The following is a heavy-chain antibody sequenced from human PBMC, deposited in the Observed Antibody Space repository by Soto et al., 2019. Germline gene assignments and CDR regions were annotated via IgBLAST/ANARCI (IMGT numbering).Heavy chain of an antibody. CDR1: GFTFSTYW. V-gene: IGHV3-7*05. D-gene: IGHD3-16*01. Sequence: EVQLVESGGGVVQPGGSLRLSCAASGFTFSTYWMNWVRQAPGKGLEWVANIKEDGSEEFYVDSVKGRFTISRDNAKNSRYLDINSLRGEDTAVYYCARDWGAPGRGSALGYYYHFGMDVWGQGTTVTVPS. J-gene: IGHJ6*02. CDR2: IKEDGSEE. CDR3: ARDWGAPGRGSALGYYYHFGMDV.